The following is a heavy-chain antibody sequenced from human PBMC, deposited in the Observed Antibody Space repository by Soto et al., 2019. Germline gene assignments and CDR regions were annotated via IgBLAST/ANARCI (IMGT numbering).Heavy chain of an antibody. CDR1: GGSMSSYY. Sequence: SETLSLTCTVSGGSMSSYYCTWLRQSPWRGLEWIGYISYSGSTYYNPSLKSRVTISADTSKNQFSLRMNSMIAADTAVYYCARPDPDASVGYWGQGTLVSVSS. D-gene: IGHD2-15*01. CDR2: ISYSGST. J-gene: IGHJ4*02. V-gene: IGHV4-59*01. CDR3: ARPDPDASVGY.